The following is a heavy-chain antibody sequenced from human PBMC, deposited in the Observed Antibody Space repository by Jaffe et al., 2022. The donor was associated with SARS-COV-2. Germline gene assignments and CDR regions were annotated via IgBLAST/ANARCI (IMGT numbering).Heavy chain of an antibody. D-gene: IGHD3-10*01. CDR2: IRSKAYGGTT. CDR1: GFTFGDYA. V-gene: IGHV3-49*03. CDR3: TRSYNYGSGSYYKTYYYMDV. Sequence: EVQLVESGGGLVQPGRSLRLSCTGSGFTFGDYAMRWFRQAPGKGLEWVGFIRSKAYGGTTEYAASVIGRFTISRDDSESIAYLQMNSLKTEDTAVYYCTRSYNYGSGSYYKTYYYMDVWGKGTTVTVSS. J-gene: IGHJ6*03.